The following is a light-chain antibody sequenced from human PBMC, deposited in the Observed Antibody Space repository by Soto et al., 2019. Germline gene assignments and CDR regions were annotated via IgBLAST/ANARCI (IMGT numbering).Light chain of an antibody. CDR3: QSYDSGLSGVV. CDR1: SSNIGGNA. V-gene: IGLV1-40*01. CDR2: GNN. J-gene: IGLJ2*01. Sequence: QSVVTQPPSASGTPGQKVTISCSGGSSNIGGNAVNWYQQLPGTAPKLLIYGNNNRPSGVPDRFSGSKSGTSGSLAITGLQAEDEADYHCQSYDSGLSGVVFGGGTKVTVL.